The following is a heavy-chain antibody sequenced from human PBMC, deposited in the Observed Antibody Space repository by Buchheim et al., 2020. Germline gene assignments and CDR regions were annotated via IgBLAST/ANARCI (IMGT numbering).Heavy chain of an antibody. CDR2: IYYSGST. CDR1: GGSISSGGYS. D-gene: IGHD2-15*01. CDR3: ARARSLYCSGGSCSTVEY. V-gene: IGHV4-30-4*07. J-gene: IGHJ4*02. Sequence: QVQLQESGPGLVKPSQTLSLTCAVSGGSISSGGYSWSCIRQPPGKGLEWIGYIYYSGSTYYNPSLKSRVTISVDTSKNQFSLKMSCVTAADTAVYYCARARSLYCSGGSCSTVEYWGQGTL.